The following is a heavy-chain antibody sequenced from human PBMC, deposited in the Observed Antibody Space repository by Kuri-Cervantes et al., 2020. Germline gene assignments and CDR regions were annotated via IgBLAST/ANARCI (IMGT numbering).Heavy chain of an antibody. V-gene: IGHV3-23*01. Sequence: GGSLRLSCAASGFTFSSYSMNWVHQAPGKGLEWVSIISGSGGGTYYADSVKGRFTISRDISKNTLYLQMNSLRAEDTAVYYCAKFGTTAVAGGTPEYWGLGNLVTVSS. CDR2: ISGSGGGT. CDR3: AKFGTTAVAGGTPEY. CDR1: GFTFSSYS. J-gene: IGHJ4*02. D-gene: IGHD6-19*01.